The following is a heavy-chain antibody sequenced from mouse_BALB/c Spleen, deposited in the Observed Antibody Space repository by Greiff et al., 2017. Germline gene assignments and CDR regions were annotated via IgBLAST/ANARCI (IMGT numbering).Heavy chain of an antibody. J-gene: IGHJ4*01. CDR3: ARGGAYDGYYVDY. V-gene: IGHV3-6*02. CDR2: ISYDGSN. D-gene: IGHD2-3*01. CDR1: GYSITSGYY. Sequence: EVQLQQSGPGLVKPSQSLSLTCSVTGYSITSGYYWNWIRQFPGNKLEWMGYISYDGSNNYNPSLKNRISITRDTSKNQFFLKLNSVTTEDTATYYCARGGAYDGYYVDYWGQGTSVTVSS.